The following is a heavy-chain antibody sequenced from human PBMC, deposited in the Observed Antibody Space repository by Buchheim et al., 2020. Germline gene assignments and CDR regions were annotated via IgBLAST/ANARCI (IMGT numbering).Heavy chain of an antibody. CDR3: ARRAESSSAWGYGY. J-gene: IGHJ4*02. Sequence: EVQLLESGGGLVQPGGSLRLSCAASEFTFSNYAMSWVRQAPGKGLEWVSTISASGNTYYADSVEGRFAISRDNSKNTLFLQMNTLRVEDTALYYCARRAESSSAWGYGYWGQGTL. CDR2: ISASGNT. CDR1: EFTFSNYA. D-gene: IGHD6-19*01. V-gene: IGHV3-23*01.